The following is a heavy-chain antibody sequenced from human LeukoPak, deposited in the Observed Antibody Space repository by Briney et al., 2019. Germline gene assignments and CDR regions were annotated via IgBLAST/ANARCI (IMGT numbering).Heavy chain of an antibody. CDR2: INASNGNR. CDR1: GYTFTSYT. V-gene: IGHV1-3*03. Sequence: ASVKVSCKASGYTFTSYTIHWVRQAPGQRLEWMGWINASNGNRKYSQEFQDRVTITGDTSASTAYMELSSLRSEDMAVYYCARARYETRIWPKSRYDYYHYMDVWGKGTTVTVSS. J-gene: IGHJ6*03. D-gene: IGHD3-3*01. CDR3: ARARYETRIWPKSRYDYYHYMDV.